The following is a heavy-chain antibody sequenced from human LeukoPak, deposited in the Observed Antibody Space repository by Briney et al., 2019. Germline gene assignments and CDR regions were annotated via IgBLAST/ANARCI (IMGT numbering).Heavy chain of an antibody. CDR1: GGSISSYY. CDR2: IYYSGST. J-gene: IGHJ5*02. D-gene: IGHD3-16*02. Sequence: SETLSLTCTVSGGSISSYYWSWIRQPPGKGLEWIGYIYYSGSTNYNPSLKSRVTISVDTSKNQFSLKLSSVTAADTAVCYCARGRRYGITFGGVIVIHNWFDPWGQGTLVTVSS. V-gene: IGHV4-59*12. CDR3: ARGRRYGITFGGVIVIHNWFDP.